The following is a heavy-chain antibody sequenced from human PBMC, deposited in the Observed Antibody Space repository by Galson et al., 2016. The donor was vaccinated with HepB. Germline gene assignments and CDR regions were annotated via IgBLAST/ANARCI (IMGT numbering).Heavy chain of an antibody. J-gene: IGHJ6*02. Sequence: SVKVSCKASGGTLSRYAISWVRQAPGQGLEWMGGIIPILATTSYAQKFQGRVTITADKSTSTAHMELSNLRSDDTAVYFCAMTRVDYTYLYQYGMDVWGQGTTVTVSS. CDR3: AMTRVDYTYLYQYGMDV. V-gene: IGHV1-69*06. CDR2: IIPILATT. D-gene: IGHD2-2*01. CDR1: GGTLSRYA.